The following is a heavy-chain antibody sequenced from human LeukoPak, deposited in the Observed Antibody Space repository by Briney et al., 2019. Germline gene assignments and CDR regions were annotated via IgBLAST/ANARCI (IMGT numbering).Heavy chain of an antibody. CDR2: MNPNSGNT. CDR3: ARGADSSSWYYYYYYMDV. V-gene: IGHV1-8*01. D-gene: IGHD6-13*01. CDR1: AYTFTSYD. Sequence: ASVKVSCKASAYTFTSYDINWVRQATGQGLEWMGWMNPNSGNTGYAQKFQGRVTMTRNTSISTAYMELSSLRSEDTAVYYCARGADSSSWYYYYYYMDVWGKGTTVTVSS. J-gene: IGHJ6*03.